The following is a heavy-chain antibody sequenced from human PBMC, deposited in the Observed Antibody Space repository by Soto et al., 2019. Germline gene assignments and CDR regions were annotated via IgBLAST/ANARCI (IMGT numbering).Heavy chain of an antibody. CDR2: ISAYNGNT. J-gene: IGHJ5*02. Sequence: ASVKVSCRASGYTFTSYGISWVRQAPGQGLEWMGWISAYNGNTNYAQNLQGRVTMTTDTSTSTPYLELRSLRSDDTAVYYCAADSEANYYSGGWLKWWDPWGQGILVTVSS. D-gene: IGHD6-19*01. V-gene: IGHV1-18*01. CDR1: GYTFTSYG. CDR3: AADSEANYYSGGWLKWWDP.